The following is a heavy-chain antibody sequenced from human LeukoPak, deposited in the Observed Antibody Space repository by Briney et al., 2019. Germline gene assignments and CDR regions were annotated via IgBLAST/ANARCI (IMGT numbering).Heavy chain of an antibody. Sequence: ASVKVSCKASGYTFTSYDINWVRQTTGQGLAWMGWMNPNSGNTGYAQKFRGRVTMTRNTSISTAYMELSSLRSEDTAVYYCARVRSYYDFWSGYYTGEFDYWGQGTLVTVSS. J-gene: IGHJ4*02. CDR2: MNPNSGNT. D-gene: IGHD3-3*01. CDR1: GYTFTSYD. CDR3: ARVRSYYDFWSGYYTGEFDY. V-gene: IGHV1-8*01.